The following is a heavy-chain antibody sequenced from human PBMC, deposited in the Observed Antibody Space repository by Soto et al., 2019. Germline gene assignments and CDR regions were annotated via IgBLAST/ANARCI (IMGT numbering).Heavy chain of an antibody. CDR2: INNDGSST. D-gene: IGHD3-10*01. Sequence: PGGSLRLSCAGSRFTFSSYWMHWVRQAPGTGLVWISRINNDGSSTSYADSVKGRFTISRDNAKNTLYLQMDSLRAEDTAVYYSARGAYFYGSGIYYLFESWGQGTLVTVSS. CDR3: ARGAYFYGSGIYYLFES. V-gene: IGHV3-74*01. CDR1: RFTFSSYW. J-gene: IGHJ4*02.